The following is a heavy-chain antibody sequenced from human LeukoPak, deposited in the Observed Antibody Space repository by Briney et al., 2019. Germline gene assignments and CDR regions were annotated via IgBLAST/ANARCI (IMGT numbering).Heavy chain of an antibody. CDR2: ISGGGGST. J-gene: IGHJ4*02. V-gene: IGHV3-23*01. CDR3: AKVWFGESFDH. CDR1: GFTFSSSA. Sequence: GGSLRLSCAASGFTFSSSAMSWVRQAPGKGLEWVSAISGGGGSTYYADSVKGRFTISRDNSKNTLYLQVNSLRAEDTAVYYCAKVWFGESFDHWGQGTLVTVSS. D-gene: IGHD3-10*01.